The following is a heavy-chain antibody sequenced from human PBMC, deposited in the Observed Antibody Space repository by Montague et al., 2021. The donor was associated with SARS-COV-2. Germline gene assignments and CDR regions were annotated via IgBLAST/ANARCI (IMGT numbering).Heavy chain of an antibody. J-gene: IGHJ2*01. CDR1: GFTFSSYA. Sequence: SLRLSCAASGFTFSSYAMSWVRQAPGKGLEWVSGIGGSAESTYYGDSVKGRFTISRDNSKNTLYLQMNSLRAEDTAVYYCASPKDRRYTYTWQTRWYFDLWGRGTLVTVSS. CDR2: IGGSAEST. V-gene: IGHV3-23*01. CDR3: ASPKDRRYTYTWQTRWYFDL. D-gene: IGHD2-2*02.